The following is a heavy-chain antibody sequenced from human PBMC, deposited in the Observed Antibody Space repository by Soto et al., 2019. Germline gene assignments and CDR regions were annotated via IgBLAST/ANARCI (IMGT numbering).Heavy chain of an antibody. V-gene: IGHV3-7*01. CDR2: IKQDGSEK. CDR3: ARAPDYGDYFYYYSYGTDV. D-gene: IGHD4-17*01. CDR1: GFTFSSYW. Sequence: GGSLRLSCAASGFTFSSYWMSWVRQAPGKGLEWVANIKQDGSEKYYVDSVKGRFTISRDNAKNSLYLQMNSLRAEDTAVYYCARAPDYGDYFYYYSYGTDVRGPGTTATVSS. J-gene: IGHJ6*02.